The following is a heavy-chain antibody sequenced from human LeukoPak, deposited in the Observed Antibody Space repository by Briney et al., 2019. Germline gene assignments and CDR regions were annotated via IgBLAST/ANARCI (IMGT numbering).Heavy chain of an antibody. CDR3: AKVPAMVPYYFDY. CDR2: ISGSGGST. CDR1: GFTFSSYA. V-gene: IGHV3-23*01. D-gene: IGHD5-18*01. J-gene: IGHJ4*02. Sequence: GGYLRLSCAASGFTFSSYAMSWVRQAPGKGLEWVSAISGSGGSTYYADSVKGRFTISRDNSKNTLYLQMNSLRAEDTAVYYCAKVPAMVPYYFDYWGQGTLVTVSS.